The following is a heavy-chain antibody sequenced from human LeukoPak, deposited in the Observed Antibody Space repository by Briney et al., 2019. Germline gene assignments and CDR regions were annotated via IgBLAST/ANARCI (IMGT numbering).Heavy chain of an antibody. CDR3: VRGGPSTWS. J-gene: IGHJ5*02. Sequence: GGSLRLSCAASGFTFKLYRMHWVRQVPGKRPVWVSRINDDGSDTIYADSVRGRFTISRDDAKNTVYLQMNNLGAEDTAVYYCVRGGPSTWSWGQGTLVTVSS. D-gene: IGHD2-15*01. CDR2: INDDGSDT. CDR1: GFTFKLYR. V-gene: IGHV3-74*01.